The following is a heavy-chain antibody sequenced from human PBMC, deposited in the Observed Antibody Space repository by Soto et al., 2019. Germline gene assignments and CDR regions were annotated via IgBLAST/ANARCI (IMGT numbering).Heavy chain of an antibody. CDR1: GFSFTSYA. D-gene: IGHD2-15*01. V-gene: IGHV3-23*01. CDR3: ARDRGYDAHDYYYNAMDV. J-gene: IGHJ6*02. CDR2: ISDSGDNT. Sequence: GGSLRLSCAASGFSFTSYAMSWVRQAPGKGLQWVSSISDSGDNTYYADSLKGRFTISRDNSRNTLYLQMNSLRAEDTAIYYCARDRGYDAHDYYYNAMDVWGQGTMVTVSS.